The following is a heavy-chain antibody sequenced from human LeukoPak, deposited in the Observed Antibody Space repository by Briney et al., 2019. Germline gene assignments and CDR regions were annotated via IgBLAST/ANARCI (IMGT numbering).Heavy chain of an antibody. CDR1: GFTVSSNY. J-gene: IGHJ3*02. D-gene: IGHD2-2*01. Sequence: GGSLRLSCAASGFTVSSNYMSWVRQAPGKGLEWVSVIYSGGSTYYADSVKGRFTISRDNSKNTLYLHMNSLRAEDTAVYYCASLGYCSSTSCSYAFDIWGQGTMVTVSS. CDR3: ASLGYCSSTSCSYAFDI. V-gene: IGHV3-66*01. CDR2: IYSGGST.